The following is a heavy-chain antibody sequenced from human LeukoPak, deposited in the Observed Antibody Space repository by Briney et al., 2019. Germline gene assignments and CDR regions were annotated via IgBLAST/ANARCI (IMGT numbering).Heavy chain of an antibody. D-gene: IGHD1-26*01. CDR1: GFTFGDYA. CDR3: TRDPEWGDDAFDI. CDR2: IRSKAYGGTT. J-gene: IGHJ3*02. Sequence: GGSLRLSCKASGFTFGDYAMSWFRQAPGKGLEWVGFIRSKAYGGTTEYAASVKGRFTISRDDSKSIAYLQMNSLKTEDTAVYYCTRDPEWGDDAFDIWGQGTMVTVSS. V-gene: IGHV3-49*03.